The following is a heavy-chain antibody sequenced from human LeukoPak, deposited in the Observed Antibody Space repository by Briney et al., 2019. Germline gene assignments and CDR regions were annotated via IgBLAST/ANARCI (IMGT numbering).Heavy chain of an antibody. CDR2: MNPNSGNT. J-gene: IGHJ4*02. CDR3: AREKRGYCSGGSCYLPFDY. CDR1: EYTFTSYD. D-gene: IGHD2-15*01. Sequence: ASVKVSCKASEYTFTSYDINWVRQATGQGLEWMGWMNPNSGNTVYAQKFQGRVTITRDTSTSTAYMELSSLRSEDTAVYYCAREKRGYCSGGSCYLPFDYWGQGTLVTVSS. V-gene: IGHV1-8*01.